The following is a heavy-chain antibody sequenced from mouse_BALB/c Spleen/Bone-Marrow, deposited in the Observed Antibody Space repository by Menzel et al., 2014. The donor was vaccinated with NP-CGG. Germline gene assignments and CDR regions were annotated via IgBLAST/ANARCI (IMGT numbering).Heavy chain of an antibody. J-gene: IGHJ3*01. Sequence: EVQLQQPGPELVKPGASVKISCKTSGYTFTEYTMHWVKQSHGKSLEWIGGINPNNGVTSYNQKFKGKATLTVDKSSSTAYVELRSLTSEDSAVYYCARRQLGPAWFAYWGQGTLVTVSA. V-gene: IGHV1-18*01. CDR1: GYTFTEYT. CDR2: INPNNGVT. CDR3: ARRQLGPAWFAY. D-gene: IGHD3-2*01.